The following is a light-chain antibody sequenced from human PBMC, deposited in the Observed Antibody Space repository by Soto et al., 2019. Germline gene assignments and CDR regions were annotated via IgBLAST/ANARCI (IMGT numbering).Light chain of an antibody. J-gene: IGLJ2*01. V-gene: IGLV2-14*01. CDR1: SSDVGGYNY. CDR3: SSYTSIGTLV. Sequence: QSALTQPASVSGSPGQSITISCTGTSSDVGGYNYVSWYQQQPGKAPKLMIYEVSKWPSGVSNRFSGSKSGNTASLTISGLQAEDEADYYCSSYTSIGTLVFGGGTKLTVL. CDR2: EVS.